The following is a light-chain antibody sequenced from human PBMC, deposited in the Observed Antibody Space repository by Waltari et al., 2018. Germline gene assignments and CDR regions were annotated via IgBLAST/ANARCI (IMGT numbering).Light chain of an antibody. CDR3: QQSQDFPYT. V-gene: IGKV1-39*01. CDR2: DTS. Sequence: DIQMTQSPSSLSGSVGDRVIITCRPSQSVSSSLNWYQQKPGKAPNLLIYDTSTLQTGVPSRFSGSKSGTDFTLTISSLQSEDFGTYFCQQSQDFPYTFGQGTKLDIK. J-gene: IGKJ2*01. CDR1: QSVSSS.